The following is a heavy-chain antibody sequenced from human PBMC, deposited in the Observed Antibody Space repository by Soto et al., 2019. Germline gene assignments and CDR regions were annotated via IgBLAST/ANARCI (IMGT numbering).Heavy chain of an antibody. CDR3: AKESYYDFWSGSHMDV. CDR2: ISGSGGST. CDR1: GFTFSSYA. V-gene: IGHV3-23*01. D-gene: IGHD3-3*01. J-gene: IGHJ6*03. Sequence: GGSLRLSCAASGFTFSSYAMSWVRQAPGKGLEWVSAISGSGGSTYYADSVKGRFTISRDNSKNTLYLQMNSLRAEDTAVYYCAKESYYDFWSGSHMDVWGKGTTVTVSS.